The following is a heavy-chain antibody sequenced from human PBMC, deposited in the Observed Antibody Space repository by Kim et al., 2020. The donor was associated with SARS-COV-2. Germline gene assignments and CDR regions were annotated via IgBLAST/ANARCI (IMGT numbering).Heavy chain of an antibody. J-gene: IGHJ4*02. V-gene: IGHV3-73*01. CDR3: TSPVGDSSGYSFL. CDR2: IRSKANSYAT. CDR1: GFTFSGYA. Sequence: GGYLRLSCAASGFTFSGYAMHWVSQASGKGLEWVGRIRSKANSYATAYAASVKGRFTISRDDSKNTAYLQMNSLKTEDTAVYYCTSPVGDSSGYSFLWGQGTLFTVSS. D-gene: IGHD3-22*01.